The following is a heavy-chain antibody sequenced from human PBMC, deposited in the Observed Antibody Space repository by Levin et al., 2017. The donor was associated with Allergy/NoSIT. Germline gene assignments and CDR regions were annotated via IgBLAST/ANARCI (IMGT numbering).Heavy chain of an antibody. CDR2: IRRKTDGGTT. Sequence: LSLTCAASGFTFNNAWMSWVRQAPGKGLEWVGRIRRKTDGGTTDYATPVQGRFTISRDDSKNTVYLQMNSLKTEDTAVYYCTTDIDTTIYAFDIWGQGTMVTVSS. D-gene: IGHD5-24*01. V-gene: IGHV3-15*01. CDR1: GFTFNNAW. CDR3: TTDIDTTIYAFDI. J-gene: IGHJ3*02.